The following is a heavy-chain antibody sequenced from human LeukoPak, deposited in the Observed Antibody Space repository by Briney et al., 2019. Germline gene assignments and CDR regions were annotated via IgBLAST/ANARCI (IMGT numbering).Heavy chain of an antibody. CDR2: VFYSGRT. V-gene: IGHV4-39*01. J-gene: IGHJ4*02. Sequence: PSETLSLTCTVSGGFIRDSGYYWGWIRQPPGRGLEWIGTVFYSGRTYYNSSLQSRVTISVDTSKNQFSLRLSSVTPADTAIYYCARLSNDYGDYEGHYWGQGTLVTVSP. CDR3: ARLSNDYGDYEGHY. CDR1: GGFIRDSGYY. D-gene: IGHD4-17*01.